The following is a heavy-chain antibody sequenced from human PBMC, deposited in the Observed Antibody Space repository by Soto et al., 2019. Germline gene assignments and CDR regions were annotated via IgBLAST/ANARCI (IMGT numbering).Heavy chain of an antibody. CDR1: GYTFASYG. V-gene: IGHV1-18*01. CDR3: ARAGGITIFGVVIMLQGYYYYGMDV. D-gene: IGHD3-3*01. J-gene: IGHJ6*02. Sequence: EASVKVSCKASGYTFASYGISWVRQAPGQGLEWMGWISAYNGNTNYAQKLQGRVTMTTDTSTSTAYMELRSLRSDDTAVYYCARAGGITIFGVVIMLQGYYYYGMDVWGQGTTVTVSS. CDR2: ISAYNGNT.